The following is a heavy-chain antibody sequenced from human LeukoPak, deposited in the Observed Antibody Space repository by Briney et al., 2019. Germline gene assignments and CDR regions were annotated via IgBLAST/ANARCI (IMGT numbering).Heavy chain of an antibody. V-gene: IGHV4-59*01. D-gene: IGHD3-10*01. CDR1: GGSISRYY. CDR3: ARDSGPYGLNAFDI. CDR2: IYSCGTT. Sequence: SQTLSLTCTVSGGSISRYYWSWIRQPPGKGLEWLGYIYSCGTTNYNRPFKSRVTKSVDTSKIQFYLKRSSVTAADTAVYYCARDSGPYGLNAFDIWGQGTMVTVSS. J-gene: IGHJ3*02.